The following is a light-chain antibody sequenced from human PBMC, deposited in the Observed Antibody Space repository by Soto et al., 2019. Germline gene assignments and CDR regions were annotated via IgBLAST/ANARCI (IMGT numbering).Light chain of an antibody. CDR2: LNSDGSH. CDR3: QTWGTGIRV. Sequence: QLVLTQSPSASASLGASVKLTCTLSSGHSNYAIAWHQQQPEKGPRYLMKLNSDGSHRKGDGIPDRFSGSSSGAERYLTISSLQSEDEADYYCQTWGTGIRVFGTGTKV. V-gene: IGLV4-69*01. CDR1: SGHSNYA. J-gene: IGLJ1*01.